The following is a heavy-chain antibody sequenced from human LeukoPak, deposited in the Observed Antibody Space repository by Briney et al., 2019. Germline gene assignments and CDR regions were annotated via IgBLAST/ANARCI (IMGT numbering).Heavy chain of an antibody. V-gene: IGHV3-23*01. D-gene: IGHD3-22*01. J-gene: IGHJ4*02. CDR2: ISGSGGST. CDR1: GFTFSSYA. Sequence: GGSLRLSRAASGFTFSSYAMSWVRQAPGKGLEWVSAISGSGGSTYYADSVKGRFTISRDNSKNTLYLQMNSLRAEDTAVYYCALSSRMAYDSSGYSIYWGQGTLVTVSS. CDR3: ALSSRMAYDSSGYSIY.